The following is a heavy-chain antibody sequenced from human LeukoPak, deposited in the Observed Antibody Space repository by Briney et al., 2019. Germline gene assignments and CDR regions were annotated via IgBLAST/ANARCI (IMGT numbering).Heavy chain of an antibody. V-gene: IGHV1-18*01. D-gene: IGHD3-22*01. J-gene: IGHJ4*02. CDR1: GYTFTSCG. CDR2: ISAYNGNT. CDR3: ARHYYYDSSGYYLGNFDY. Sequence: ASVKVSCKASGYTFTSCGISWVRQAPGQGLEWMGWISAYNGNTNYAQKLQGRVTMTTDTSTSTAYMELRSLRSDDTAVYYCARHYYYDSSGYYLGNFDYWGQGTLVTVSS.